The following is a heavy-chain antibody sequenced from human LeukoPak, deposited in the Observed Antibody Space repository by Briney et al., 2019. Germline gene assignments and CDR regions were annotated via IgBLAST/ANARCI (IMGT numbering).Heavy chain of an antibody. J-gene: IGHJ2*01. CDR3: ARDTCWCGRGLALYLYFDL. Sequence: PGGSLRLSCAASGFTFSSYAMHWVRQAPGKGLEWVVVISYDGSNEYYAGSVKGRFTISRDNSKNTLYLQMDSLRAEDMAVYYCARDTCWCGRGLALYLYFDLWGRGNLVNVSS. D-gene: IGHD2-8*01. CDR1: GFTFSSYA. CDR2: ISYDGSNE. V-gene: IGHV3-30*14.